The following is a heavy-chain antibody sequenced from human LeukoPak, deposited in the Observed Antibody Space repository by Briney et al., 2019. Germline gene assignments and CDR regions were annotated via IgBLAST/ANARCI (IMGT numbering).Heavy chain of an antibody. D-gene: IGHD3-22*01. CDR3: ARDGAIFDSRGYYYLW. CDR2: IIPIFGTV. CDR1: GGTFSSSG. V-gene: IGHV1-69*13. Sequence: SVKVSCKASGGTFSSSGISWLRQAPGQGLEWMGGIIPIFGTVNYAQKFQGRVTNTANESTSTAYMELTSLRSEDTAIYFCARDGAIFDSRGYYYLWWGQGTLVTVSS. J-gene: IGHJ4*02.